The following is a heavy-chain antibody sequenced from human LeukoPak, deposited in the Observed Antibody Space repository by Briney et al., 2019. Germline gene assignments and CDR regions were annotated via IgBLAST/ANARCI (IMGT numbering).Heavy chain of an antibody. J-gene: IGHJ3*02. Sequence: GGSLRLSCAASGFSVSGNYMSWVRQAPGKGLEWVSAIYSGGTTYYTDSVKGRFTMSRHTSKNTLDLQMNSLRVEDTAVYYCARWKMEGIVVDVFDIWGQGTRVTVSS. CDR3: ARWKMEGIVVDVFDI. V-gene: IGHV3-53*04. CDR2: IYSGGTT. CDR1: GFSVSGNY. D-gene: IGHD3-22*01.